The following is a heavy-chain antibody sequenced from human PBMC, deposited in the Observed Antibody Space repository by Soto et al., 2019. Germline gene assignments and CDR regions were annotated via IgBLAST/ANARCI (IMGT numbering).Heavy chain of an antibody. CDR2: ISAYNGNT. V-gene: IGHV1-18*04. CDR1: GYTFTSYG. D-gene: IGHD3-22*01. Sequence: ASVKVSCKASGYTFTSYGISWVRQAPGQGLEWMGWISAYNGNTNYAQKLQGRVTITTDTSTSTAYMELRSLRSDDTAVYYCARENYYDSSGYEGAFDIWGQGTMVTVSS. J-gene: IGHJ3*02. CDR3: ARENYYDSSGYEGAFDI.